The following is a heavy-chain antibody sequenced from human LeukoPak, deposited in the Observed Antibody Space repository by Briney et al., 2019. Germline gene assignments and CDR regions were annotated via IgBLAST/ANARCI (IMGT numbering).Heavy chain of an antibody. J-gene: IGHJ4*02. Sequence: SETLSLTCTVSGGSISSSSYYWGCIRQPPGKGLEWIGSIYYSGSTYYNPSLKSRVTISVDTSKNQFSLKLSSVTAADTAVYYCASDRAAVGNFDYWGQGTLVTVSS. D-gene: IGHD6-19*01. CDR2: IYYSGST. CDR3: ASDRAAVGNFDY. V-gene: IGHV4-39*07. CDR1: GGSISSSSYY.